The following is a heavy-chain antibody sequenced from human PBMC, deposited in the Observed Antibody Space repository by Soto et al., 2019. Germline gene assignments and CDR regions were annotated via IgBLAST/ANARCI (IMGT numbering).Heavy chain of an antibody. CDR3: ARDRYASGY. V-gene: IGHV3-11*06. CDR2: ISSSSSYT. D-gene: IGHD2-2*01. CDR1: GFTFSDYY. J-gene: IGHJ4*02. Sequence: LRLSCAVPGFTFSDYYMSWIRQAPGKGLEWVSYISSSSSYTNYADSVKGRFTVSRDNAKNSLYLQMNSLRAEDTAVYYCARDRYASGYWGQGTLVTVSS.